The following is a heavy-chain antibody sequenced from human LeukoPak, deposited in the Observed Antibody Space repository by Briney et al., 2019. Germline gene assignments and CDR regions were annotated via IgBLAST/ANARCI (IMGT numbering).Heavy chain of an antibody. CDR3: TRTKLGWGKVGKIVQNYYFYMDV. CDR2: IRTRAYGGTK. V-gene: IGHV3-49*04. CDR1: GFTFRYYA. J-gene: IGHJ6*03. D-gene: IGHD1-26*01. Sequence: PGGALSLSFTASGFTFRYYAMSWVRPAPGKGLEGVGFIRTRAYGGTKEYAASVKGRFTIARDDSKRIAYLQMNSLKSEDTAVYYCTRTKLGWGKVGKIVQNYYFYMDVWGEGTTVTVSS.